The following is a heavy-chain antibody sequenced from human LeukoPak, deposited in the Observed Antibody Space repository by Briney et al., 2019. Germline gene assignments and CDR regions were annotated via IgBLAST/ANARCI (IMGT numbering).Heavy chain of an antibody. CDR3: ARVWFGELYDNWFDP. CDR1: GGSISSGDYC. D-gene: IGHD3-10*01. J-gene: IGHJ5*02. Sequence: PSQTLSLTCTVSGGSISSGDYCWSWIRQPPGKGLEWIAYIYYSGSTYYNPSLKSRVTISVDTSKNQFSLKPSSVTAADTAVYYCARVWFGELYDNWFDPWGQGTLVTVSS. CDR2: IYYSGST. V-gene: IGHV4-30-4*01.